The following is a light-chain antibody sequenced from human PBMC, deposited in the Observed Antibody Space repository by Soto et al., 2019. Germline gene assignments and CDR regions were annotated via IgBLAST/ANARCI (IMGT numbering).Light chain of an antibody. CDR3: QLYEMHPLT. V-gene: IGKV1D-16*01. J-gene: IGKJ5*01. CDR2: AAS. CDR1: QDISTL. Sequence: DIEMKQSQYSVSASIGDSVTITCRASQDISTLLAWYQQKPGKAPKPLIYAASTLQSGVPSRFSGNGYGTEFTLTTGDPQPEDLAPLHCQLYEMHPLTLGQGTRLEIK.